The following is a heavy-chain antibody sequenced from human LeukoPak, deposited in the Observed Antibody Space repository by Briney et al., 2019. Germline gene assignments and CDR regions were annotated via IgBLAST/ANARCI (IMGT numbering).Heavy chain of an antibody. CDR1: GGTFSSYA. V-gene: IGHV1-69*05. CDR3: AKSTYYDFWSGYRSYYYMDV. J-gene: IGHJ6*03. D-gene: IGHD3-3*01. CDR2: IIPIFGTA. Sequence: SVKVSCKASGGTFSSYAISWVRQAPGQGLEWMGGIIPIFGTANYAQKFQGRVTITTDESTSTAYMELSSLRSEDTAVYYCAKSTYYDFWSGYRSYYYMDVWGKGTSVTVSS.